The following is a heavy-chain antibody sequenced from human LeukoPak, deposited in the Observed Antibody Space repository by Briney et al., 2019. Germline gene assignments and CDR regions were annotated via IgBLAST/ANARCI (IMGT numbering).Heavy chain of an antibody. V-gene: IGHV4-31*03. CDR2: IHHSGRS. CDR3: ARGGNRFGGFYFDY. CDR1: ADSLSSGGHY. J-gene: IGHJ4*02. Sequence: SETLTLTCTVSADSLSSGGHYWAWIRQFPGKGLESIGFIHHSGRSRHNPSLKDRVAISVDTSRKQFALKLSSVTAADTAMYYCARGGNRFGGFYFDYWGQGIQVIVSS. D-gene: IGHD3-10*01.